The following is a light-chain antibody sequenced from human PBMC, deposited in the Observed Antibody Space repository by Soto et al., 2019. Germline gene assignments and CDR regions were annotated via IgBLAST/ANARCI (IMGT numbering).Light chain of an antibody. CDR2: GAS. V-gene: IGKV3-20*01. J-gene: IGKJ4*01. Sequence: EIVLTQSPGTLSLSPGERATLSCRASQTVTSTYLAWYQQKPGQAPRLLIYGASTRATGIPDRFSGSGSGTDLTLTISRLEPGDFAVYYCQQYGGSPPLTFGGGTKVEIK. CDR1: QTVTSTY. CDR3: QQYGGSPPLT.